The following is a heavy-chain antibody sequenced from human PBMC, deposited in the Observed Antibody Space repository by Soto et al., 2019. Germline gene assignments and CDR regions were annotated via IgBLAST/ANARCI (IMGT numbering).Heavy chain of an antibody. V-gene: IGHV4-34*01. CDR2: INHSGST. CDR3: ARGPGDYIGGSYRYTINAYDY. J-gene: IGHJ4*02. Sequence: PSETLSLTCAVYGGSFSGYYWSWIRQTPGQGLEWIGEINHSGSTNYNPSLESRVTISVDTSKNQFSLKLSSVTAADTAVYYCARGPGDYIGGSYRYTINAYDYWGQGTLVTVS. CDR1: GGSFSGYY. D-gene: IGHD3-16*02.